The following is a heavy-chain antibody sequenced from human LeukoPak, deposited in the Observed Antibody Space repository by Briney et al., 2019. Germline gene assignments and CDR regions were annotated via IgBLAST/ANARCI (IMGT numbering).Heavy chain of an antibody. CDR2: ISYDGSNK. CDR1: GFTFSSYA. V-gene: IGHV3-30*01. D-gene: IGHD4-11*01. CDR3: ARDGGMTTVSSPGY. Sequence: PTGGSLRLSCAASGFTFSSYAMHWVRQAPGKGLEWVAVISYDGSNKYYADSVKGRFTISRDNSKNTLYLQMNSLRAEDTAVCYCARDGGMTTVSSPGYWGQGTLVTVSS. J-gene: IGHJ4*02.